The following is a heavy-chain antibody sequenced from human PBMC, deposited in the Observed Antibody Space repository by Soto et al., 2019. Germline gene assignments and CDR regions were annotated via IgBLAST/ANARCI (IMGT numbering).Heavy chain of an antibody. CDR3: ARGLGYSYGSLDY. CDR2: INHSGST. CDR1: GGSFSGYY. D-gene: IGHD5-18*01. J-gene: IGHJ4*02. V-gene: IGHV4-34*01. Sequence: QVQLQQWGAGLLKPSETLSLTCAVYGGSFSGYYWSWIRQPPGKGLEWIGEINHSGSTNYNPSLNSRVTISVATSKNQFSLKLSSVTAADTAVYYCARGLGYSYGSLDYWGQGTLVTVSS.